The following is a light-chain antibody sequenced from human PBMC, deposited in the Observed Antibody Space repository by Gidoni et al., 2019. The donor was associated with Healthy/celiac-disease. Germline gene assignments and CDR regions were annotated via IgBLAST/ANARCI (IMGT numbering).Light chain of an antibody. Sequence: QSALTQPASVSGSPGQSITISCTGTSSYVGSYNLVSWYQQHPGKAPKLMIYEGSKRPSGVSNRFSGSKSGNTASLTISGLQAEDEADYYCCSYRVVFGGGTKLTVL. CDR3: CSYRVV. V-gene: IGLV2-23*01. CDR1: SSYVGSYNL. J-gene: IGLJ2*01. CDR2: EGS.